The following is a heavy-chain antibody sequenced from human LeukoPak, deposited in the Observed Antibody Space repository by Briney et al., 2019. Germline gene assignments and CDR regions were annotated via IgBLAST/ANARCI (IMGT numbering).Heavy chain of an antibody. J-gene: IGHJ4*02. CDR2: IYYSGST. Sequence: PSETLSLTCSVSDDSIRSSSYYWGWIRQPPGKGLEWIATIYYSGSTYYNPSLKSRVTISVDTSKNQFSLILNSVTAADTAVYYCGTSMTMMTTWFDYWGQGTLVTVSS. CDR1: DDSIRSSSYY. V-gene: IGHV4-39*01. D-gene: IGHD4-17*01. CDR3: GTSMTMMTTWFDY.